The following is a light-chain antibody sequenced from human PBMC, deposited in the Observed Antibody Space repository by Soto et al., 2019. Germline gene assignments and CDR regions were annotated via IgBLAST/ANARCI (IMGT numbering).Light chain of an antibody. CDR2: EVT. Sequence: QSALTQPPSVSGSPGQSVTISCTGTSSDVGSYNRVSWYQQPPGTAPKVIIYEVTNRPSGVPDRFSGSKSGNTASLTISGLQAEDEADYYCSSYTSSSTLVFGGGTQLTVL. V-gene: IGLV2-18*02. CDR3: SSYTSSSTLV. CDR1: SSDVGSYNR. J-gene: IGLJ3*02.